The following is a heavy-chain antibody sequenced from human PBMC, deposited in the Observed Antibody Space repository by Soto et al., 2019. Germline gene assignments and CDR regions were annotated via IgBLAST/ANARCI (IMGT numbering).Heavy chain of an antibody. V-gene: IGHV3-30*18. CDR3: AKAVGYCSSSSCRDYYYYYGMDV. CDR1: GFTFSSYV. J-gene: IGHJ6*02. CDR2: ISYDGSNK. Sequence: GGSRRRSCAASGFTFSSYVMHWVRQAPGKGLEWVAVISYDGSNKYYADSVKGRFTISRDNSKNTLYLQMNSLRAEDTALYYCAKAVGYCSSSSCRDYYYYYGMDVWGQGTTVTVSS. D-gene: IGHD2-2*01.